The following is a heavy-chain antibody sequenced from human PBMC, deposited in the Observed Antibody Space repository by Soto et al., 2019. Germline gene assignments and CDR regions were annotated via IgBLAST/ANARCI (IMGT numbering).Heavy chain of an antibody. V-gene: IGHV3-15*07. Sequence: GGSLRLSCAVSGVTLSNVWMNWVRQAPGKGPEWVGRIKSKTDGGNTYYANSVKGRFTISRDNSKNTLYLQMSSLRTEDTAVYYCVKAVFSGYYYVPFDYWGQGTLVTVSS. J-gene: IGHJ4*02. D-gene: IGHD3-22*01. CDR2: IKSKTDGGNT. CDR3: VKAVFSGYYYVPFDY. CDR1: GVTLSNVW.